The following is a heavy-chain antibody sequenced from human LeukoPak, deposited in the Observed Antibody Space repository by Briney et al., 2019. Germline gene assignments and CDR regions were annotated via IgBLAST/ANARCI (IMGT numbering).Heavy chain of an antibody. D-gene: IGHD1-7*01. CDR1: GFTFSSYA. V-gene: IGHV3-23*01. Sequence: GGSLRLSCAASGFTFSSYAMSWVRQAPGKGLQWVSTIGGSGGSTYYADSVKGRFSISRDNSKNTLYLQMNSLRAEDTAVYYCAKRRGLELLYYYYMDVWGKGTTVTVSS. J-gene: IGHJ6*03. CDR2: IGGSGGST. CDR3: AKRRGLELLYYYYMDV.